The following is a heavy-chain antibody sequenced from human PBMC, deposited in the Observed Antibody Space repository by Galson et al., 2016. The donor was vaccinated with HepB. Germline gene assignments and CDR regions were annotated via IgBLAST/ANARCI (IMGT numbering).Heavy chain of an antibody. CDR1: GFTFSRYE. D-gene: IGHD6-13*01. CDR3: ARDRLNSGYSSTWYFTY. J-gene: IGHJ4*02. Sequence: SLRLSCAASGFTFSRYEMNWVRQAPGKGLEWVSYISSSGTTIYYADSVKGRFTISRDNAKNSLYLQMNSLRAEDTAVYYCARDRLNSGYSSTWYFTYWGQGTLVTVSS. V-gene: IGHV3-48*03. CDR2: ISSSGTTI.